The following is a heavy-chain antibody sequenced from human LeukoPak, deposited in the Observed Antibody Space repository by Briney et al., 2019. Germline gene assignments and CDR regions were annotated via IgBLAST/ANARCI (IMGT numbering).Heavy chain of an antibody. CDR2: IYYSGST. CDR1: GGSISSGDYY. CDR3: ARAVLRCLEWPN. V-gene: IGHV4-30-4*08. D-gene: IGHD3-3*01. J-gene: IGHJ4*02. Sequence: SETLSLTCTVSGGSISSGDYYWSWIRQPPGKGLEWIGYIYYSGSTYYNPSLKSRVTISVDTSKNQFSLKLSSGTAADTAVYYCARAVLRCLEWPNWGQGTLVTVSS.